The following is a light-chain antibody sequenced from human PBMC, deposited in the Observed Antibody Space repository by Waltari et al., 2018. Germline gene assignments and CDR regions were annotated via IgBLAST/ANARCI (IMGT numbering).Light chain of an antibody. CDR3: QKYGTLPAT. CDR1: QSVSRT. V-gene: IGKV3-20*01. Sequence: EIVLTQSPGTLSLSPGERATLSCRASQSVSRTLAWYQHKPGQAPRILIYDASIRATGIPDRFSGSGSVTDFSLTISRLEPEDFAVYYCQKYGTLPATFGQGTKVEIK. J-gene: IGKJ1*01. CDR2: DAS.